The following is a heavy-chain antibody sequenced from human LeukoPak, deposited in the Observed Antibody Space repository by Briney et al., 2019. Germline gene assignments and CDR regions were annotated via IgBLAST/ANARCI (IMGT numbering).Heavy chain of an antibody. CDR3: ARVDYGDYEGWFDP. CDR2: ISANNGNT. Sequence: ASVNVSCKASGYTFTNYGIGWVRQAPGQGLEWMGWISANNGNTNYAQKLQGRVTMTTDTSTSTAYMELRSLTSDDTAVYYCARVDYGDYEGWFDPWGQGTLVTVSS. D-gene: IGHD4-17*01. J-gene: IGHJ5*02. V-gene: IGHV1-18*04. CDR1: GYTFTNYG.